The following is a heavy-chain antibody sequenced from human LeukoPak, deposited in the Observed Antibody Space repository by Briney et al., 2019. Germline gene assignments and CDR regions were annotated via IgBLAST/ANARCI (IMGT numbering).Heavy chain of an antibody. Sequence: PGGSLRLSCAASGFTFSSYSMNWVRQAPGKGLEWVSSISSSSSYIYYADSVKGRFTISRDNAKNSLYLQMNSLRAEDTAVYYCARGPMGSYYNFFDYYYYMDVWGKGTTVTISS. D-gene: IGHD3-10*01. CDR1: GFTFSSYS. CDR2: ISSSSSYI. CDR3: ARGPMGSYYNFFDYYYYMDV. V-gene: IGHV3-21*01. J-gene: IGHJ6*03.